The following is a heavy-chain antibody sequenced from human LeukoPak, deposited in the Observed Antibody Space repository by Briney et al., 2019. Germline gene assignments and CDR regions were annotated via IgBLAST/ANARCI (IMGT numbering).Heavy chain of an antibody. J-gene: IGHJ4*02. D-gene: IGHD3-10*01. V-gene: IGHV4-34*01. CDR2: INHSGST. CDR3: TRTIYYYNSRSYGAPYYFDY. Sequence: SETLSLSCAVYDGSFSGYYWSWIRQPPGKGLEWIGEINHSGSTKYNPYLKSRVTISLEATKNKFPLKLSSMTGAHRAVDYFTRTIYYYNSRSYGAPYYFDYWGQGTLVTVSA. CDR1: DGSFSGYY.